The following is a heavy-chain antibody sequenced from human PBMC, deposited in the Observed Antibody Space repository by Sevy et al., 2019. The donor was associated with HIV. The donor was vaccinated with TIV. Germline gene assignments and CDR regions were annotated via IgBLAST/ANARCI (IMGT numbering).Heavy chain of an antibody. Sequence: GGSLRLSCAASGFTFSSYGMHWVRQAPGKGLEWVAVISYDGSNKYYADSVKGRFTISRDNSKNTLYLQMNSLRAEDTAVYYCAKDRSRIQRTIAYYFDYWGQGTLVTVSS. J-gene: IGHJ4*02. CDR3: AKDRSRIQRTIAYYFDY. D-gene: IGHD5-18*01. CDR2: ISYDGSNK. CDR1: GFTFSSYG. V-gene: IGHV3-30*18.